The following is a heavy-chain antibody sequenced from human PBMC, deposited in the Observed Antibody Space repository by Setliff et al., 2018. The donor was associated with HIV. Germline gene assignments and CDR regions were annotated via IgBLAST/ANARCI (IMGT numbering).Heavy chain of an antibody. V-gene: IGHV3-30*02. Sequence: QAGGSLRLSCAASGFSFSSYGLHWVRQAPGKGLEWVAFIPYDGSYKYYADSVKGRFTISRDNSRTTMYLQMNSLRAEDTAVYYCAKRATATAPFDYWGQGTLVTVSS. J-gene: IGHJ4*02. CDR2: IPYDGSYK. CDR3: AKRATATAPFDY. D-gene: IGHD2-15*01. CDR1: GFSFSSYG.